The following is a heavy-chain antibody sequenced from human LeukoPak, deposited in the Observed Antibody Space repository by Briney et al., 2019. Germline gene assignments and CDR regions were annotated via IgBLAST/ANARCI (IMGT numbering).Heavy chain of an antibody. V-gene: IGHV3-23*01. Sequence: GGSLRLSCAASGFTFSSYAMSWVRQAPGKGLEWVSAISGSGGSTYYADSVKGRFTISRDNSKNTLYLQMNSLRAEDTAVYYRAKDLVAVAGLYYFDYWGQGTLVTVSS. J-gene: IGHJ4*02. CDR1: GFTFSSYA. CDR2: ISGSGGST. D-gene: IGHD6-19*01. CDR3: AKDLVAVAGLYYFDY.